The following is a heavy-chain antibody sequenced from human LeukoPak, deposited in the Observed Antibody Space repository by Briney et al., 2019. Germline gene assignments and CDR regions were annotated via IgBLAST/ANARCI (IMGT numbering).Heavy chain of an antibody. J-gene: IGHJ4*02. CDR3: ARVMGNRYCSSTSCYPWFDY. D-gene: IGHD2-2*01. CDR1: GASISSGDYY. CDR2: IYYSGST. V-gene: IGHV4-30-4*08. Sequence: SQTLSLTCTVSGASISSGDYYWTWIRQPPGKGLEWIGYIYYSGSTYYNPSLKSRLTISVDTSKNQFSLKLSSVTAADTAVYYCARVMGNRYCSSTSCYPWFDYWGQGTLVTVSS.